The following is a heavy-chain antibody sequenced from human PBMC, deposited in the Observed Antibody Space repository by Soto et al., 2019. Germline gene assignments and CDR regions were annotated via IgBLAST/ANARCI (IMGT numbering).Heavy chain of an antibody. Sequence: GGSLRLSCGTSGFTFANYGMGWVRQAPGKGLSWVSGISSSGRRTYYADSVKGRFTISRDNSKNTLYLQMNSLRAEDTAVYYCAKVNAVTIDYWGQGTLVTVSS. V-gene: IGHV3-23*01. CDR3: AKVNAVTIDY. CDR2: ISSSGRRT. CDR1: GFTFANYG. D-gene: IGHD4-17*01. J-gene: IGHJ4*02.